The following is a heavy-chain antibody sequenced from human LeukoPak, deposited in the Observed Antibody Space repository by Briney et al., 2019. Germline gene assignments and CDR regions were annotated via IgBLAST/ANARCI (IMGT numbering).Heavy chain of an antibody. CDR2: IYYSGST. CDR1: GGSISSYY. J-gene: IGHJ4*02. V-gene: IGHV4-59*12. Sequence: KPSETLSLTCTVSGGSISSYYWSWIRQPPGKGLEWIGYIYYSGSTNYNPSLKSRVTISVDTSKNQFSLKLTSVTAADTAVYYCTRESRPFCPFAFWGQGVLVTVSS. D-gene: IGHD2-2*01. CDR3: TRESRPFCPFAF.